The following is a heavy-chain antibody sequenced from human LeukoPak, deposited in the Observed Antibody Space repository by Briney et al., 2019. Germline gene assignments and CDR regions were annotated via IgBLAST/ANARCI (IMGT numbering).Heavy chain of an antibody. CDR2: IYYSGST. CDR1: GGSISSSSYY. J-gene: IGHJ4*02. Sequence: PSETLSLTCTVSGGSISSSSYYWGWIRQPPGKGLEWIGSIYYSGSTYYNPSLKSRVTISVDTSKNQFSLKLSSVTVADTAVYYCARQRFLEWLSPRPYFDYWGQGTLVTVSS. D-gene: IGHD3-3*01. CDR3: ARQRFLEWLSPRPYFDY. V-gene: IGHV4-39*01.